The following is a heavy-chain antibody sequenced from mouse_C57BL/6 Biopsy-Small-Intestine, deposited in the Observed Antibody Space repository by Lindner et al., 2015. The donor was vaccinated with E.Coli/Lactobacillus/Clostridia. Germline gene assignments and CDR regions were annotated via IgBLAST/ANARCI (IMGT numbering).Heavy chain of an antibody. J-gene: IGHJ4*01. CDR1: GYTFGNSG. V-gene: IGHV1-84*02. CDR3: ARDTKPISWDGQGVYYFDY. Sequence: SVKVSCKASGYTFGNSGISWVRQAPGQGLEWMGWISTHNGNTRYSQKSQGRVTMTTDTSTSTAYMELRSLRSDDTAVYYCARDTKPISWDGQGVYYFDYWGQGTLVTVSS. D-gene: IGHD1-1*02. CDR2: ISTHNGNT.